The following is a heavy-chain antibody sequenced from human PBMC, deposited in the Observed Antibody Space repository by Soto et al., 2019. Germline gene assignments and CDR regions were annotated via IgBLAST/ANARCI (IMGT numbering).Heavy chain of an antibody. CDR3: ARRGAVAGIYYYYGMDV. CDR1: GYTFTSYG. J-gene: IGHJ6*02. Sequence: ASVKVSCKASGYTFTSYGISWVRQAPGQGLEWMGWISAYNGNTNYAQKLQGRVTMTTDTSTSTAYMELRSLRSDDTAVYYCARRGAVAGIYYYYGMDVWGQGTTVTVSS. V-gene: IGHV1-18*01. CDR2: ISAYNGNT. D-gene: IGHD6-19*01.